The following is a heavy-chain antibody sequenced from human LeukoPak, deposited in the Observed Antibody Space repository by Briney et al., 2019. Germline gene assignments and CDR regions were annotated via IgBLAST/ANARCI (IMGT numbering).Heavy chain of an antibody. CDR3: AKELGYCSAGRCEYFQH. CDR1: GFTFSSYA. CDR2: ISGSGSST. J-gene: IGHJ1*01. Sequence: GGSLRLSCAASGFTFSSYAMNWVRQAPGKGLGWVSAISGSGSSTYYADSVKGRFIISRDNSKNTLYLQMNSLRAEDTAIYYCAKELGYCSAGRCEYFQHWGQGTLVTVSS. D-gene: IGHD2-15*01. V-gene: IGHV3-23*01.